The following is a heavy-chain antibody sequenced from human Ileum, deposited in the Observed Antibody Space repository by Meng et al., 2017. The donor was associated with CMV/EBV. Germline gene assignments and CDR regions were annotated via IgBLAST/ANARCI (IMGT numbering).Heavy chain of an antibody. CDR1: GYTFSDYY. Sequence: ALVKVSCKASGYTFSDYYMHWVRQAPGQGLEWMGWINPNRGGTNYAQKFQGRVTMTRDTSINTAYMDLSRLRSDDTAVYYCARGRGGSYADAFDIWGQGTMVTVSS. V-gene: IGHV1-2*02. D-gene: IGHD1-26*01. CDR3: ARGRGGSYADAFDI. CDR2: INPNRGGT. J-gene: IGHJ3*02.